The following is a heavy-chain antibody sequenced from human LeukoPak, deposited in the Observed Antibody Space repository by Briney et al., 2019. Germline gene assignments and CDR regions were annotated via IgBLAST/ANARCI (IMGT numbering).Heavy chain of an antibody. CDR1: GFTFSNYA. V-gene: IGHV3-30-3*01. Sequence: GGSLRLSCAASGFTFSNYAMHWIRQAPREGLEWVAVISYDGSIKYYADSLKGRFTISRDNSKNTLYLQMNSLRAEDTAVYYCARDKYSTIDYWGQGTLVTVSS. CDR2: ISYDGSIK. CDR3: ARDKYSTIDY. D-gene: IGHD6-6*01. J-gene: IGHJ4*02.